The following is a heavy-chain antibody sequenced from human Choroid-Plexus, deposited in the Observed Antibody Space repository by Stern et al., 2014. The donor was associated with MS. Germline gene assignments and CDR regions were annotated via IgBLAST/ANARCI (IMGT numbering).Heavy chain of an antibody. Sequence: VQLVESGGGVVQPGRPLRLSCVASGFTFGSCAMHWVRQAPGKGLEWAAGVSYHGSNKYYADSVKGRFTISRDNSQNTLYMQMSSLRPEDTAVYYCAKDRQYLTYFFDHWGQGSLVTVSS. D-gene: IGHD2/OR15-2a*01. CDR1: GFTFGSCA. J-gene: IGHJ5*02. V-gene: IGHV3-30*18. CDR3: AKDRQYLTYFFDH. CDR2: VSYHGSNK.